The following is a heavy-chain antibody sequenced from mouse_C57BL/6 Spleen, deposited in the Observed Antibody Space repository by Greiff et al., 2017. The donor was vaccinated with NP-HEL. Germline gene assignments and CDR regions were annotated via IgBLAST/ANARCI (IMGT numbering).Heavy chain of an antibody. Sequence: EVQLQQSGAELVRPGASVKLSCTASGFNIKDDYMHWVKQRPEPGLEWIGWIDPENGDTESASKVQGKATITADTSSNPAYLQLSSLTSEDTAVYYCTSSTMVTRYFAYWGQGTTLTVPS. V-gene: IGHV14-4*01. D-gene: IGHD2-2*01. CDR3: TSSTMVTRYFAY. CDR2: IDPENGDT. CDR1: GFNIKDDY. J-gene: IGHJ2*01.